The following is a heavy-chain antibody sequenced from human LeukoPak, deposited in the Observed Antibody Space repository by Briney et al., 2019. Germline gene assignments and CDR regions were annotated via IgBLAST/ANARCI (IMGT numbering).Heavy chain of an antibody. CDR2: INPNSGGT. CDR3: ARALSSGYYYYFDY. V-gene: IGHV1-2*02. CDR1: GYTFTGYY. J-gene: IGHJ4*02. D-gene: IGHD3-22*01. Sequence: SVKVSCKASGYTFTGYYMHWVRQAPGQGREWMGWINPNSGGTNYAQKFHGRVTMTRDTSISTAYMELSRLRSDDTAVYYCARALSSGYYYYFDYWGQGTLVTVSS.